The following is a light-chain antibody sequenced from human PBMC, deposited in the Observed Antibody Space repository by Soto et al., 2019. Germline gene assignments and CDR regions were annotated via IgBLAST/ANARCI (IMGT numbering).Light chain of an antibody. J-gene: IGKJ1*01. CDR1: QSVSSN. CDR3: QQYNDWPLT. V-gene: IGKV3-15*01. CDR2: GAF. Sequence: EIVMTQSPVTLSVSPGERVTLSCRASQSVSSNLAWYQQKPGQAPSLLIYGAFTRATGITARFSGTGSGTEFPLTISSLQSEDFPLYYCQQYNDWPLTFGQRTKVDIK.